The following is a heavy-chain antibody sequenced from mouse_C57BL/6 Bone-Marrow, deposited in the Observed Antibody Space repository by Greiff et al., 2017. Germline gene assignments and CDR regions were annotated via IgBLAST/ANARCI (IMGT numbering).Heavy chain of an antibody. CDR1: GYTFTSYD. CDR2: IYPRDGST. V-gene: IGHV1-85*01. J-gene: IGHJ1*03. Sequence: QVQLQQSGPELVKPGASVKLSCKASGYTFTSYDINWVKQRPGQGLEWIGWIYPRDGSTKYNEKFKGKATLTVDTSSSTAYMELHSLTSEDSAVYYWARHPPLRNPYFDVWGTGTTVTVSS. CDR3: ARHPPLRNPYFDV.